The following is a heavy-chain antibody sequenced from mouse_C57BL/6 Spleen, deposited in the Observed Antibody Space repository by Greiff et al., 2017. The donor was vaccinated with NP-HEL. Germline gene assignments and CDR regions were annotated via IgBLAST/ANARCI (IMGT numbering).Heavy chain of an antibody. Sequence: QVHVKQSGPELVKPGASVKLSCKASGYTFTSYDINWVKQRPGQGLEWIGWIYPRDGSTKYNEKFKGKATLTVDTSSSTAYMELHILTSEDSAVYFCARSITTVVATRAMDYWGQGTSVTVSS. J-gene: IGHJ4*01. V-gene: IGHV1-85*01. D-gene: IGHD1-1*01. CDR1: GYTFTSYD. CDR3: ARSITTVVATRAMDY. CDR2: IYPRDGST.